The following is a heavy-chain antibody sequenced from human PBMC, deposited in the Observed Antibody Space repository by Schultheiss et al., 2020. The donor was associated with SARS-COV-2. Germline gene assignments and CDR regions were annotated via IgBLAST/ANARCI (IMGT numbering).Heavy chain of an antibody. J-gene: IGHJ4*02. D-gene: IGHD4-17*01. CDR2: ISYDGSNK. V-gene: IGHV3-30*01. CDR1: GFTFSSYA. Sequence: GGSPRLSCAASGFTFSSYAMHWVRQAPGKGLEWVAVISYDGSNKYYADSVKGRFTISRDNSKNTLYLQMNSLRAEDTAVYYCAREATVTNFDYWGQGTLVTVSS. CDR3: AREATVTNFDY.